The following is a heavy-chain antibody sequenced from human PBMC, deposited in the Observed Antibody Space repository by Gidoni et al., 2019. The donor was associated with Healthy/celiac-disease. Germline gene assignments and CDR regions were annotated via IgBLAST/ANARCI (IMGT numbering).Heavy chain of an antibody. J-gene: IGHJ4*02. D-gene: IGHD3-16*01. V-gene: IGHV4-59*01. CDR3: AREMLGGFDY. Sequence: QVQLQESGPGLVKPSETLSLTCTVSGGSISSYYWSWIRQPPGKGLEWIGYIYYSGSTNYNPSLKSRVTISVDTSKNQFSLKLSSVTAADTAVYYCAREMLGGFDYWGQGTLVTVSS. CDR2: IYYSGST. CDR1: GGSISSYY.